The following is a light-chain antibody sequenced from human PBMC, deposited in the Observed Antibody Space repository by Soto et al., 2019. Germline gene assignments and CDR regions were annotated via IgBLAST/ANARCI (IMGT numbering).Light chain of an antibody. V-gene: IGLV2-14*01. J-gene: IGLJ1*01. CDR3: SSFTSSITYV. CDR2: GVT. CDR1: SSDVGGYDS. Sequence: QSALTQPASLSGSPGHSITISCTGTSSDVGGYDSVCWYQQHPGKAPKVMIYGVTNRPSGVSDRFSGSKSGNTASLTISGLQAEDEADYYCSSFTSSITYVFGTGTKVTVL.